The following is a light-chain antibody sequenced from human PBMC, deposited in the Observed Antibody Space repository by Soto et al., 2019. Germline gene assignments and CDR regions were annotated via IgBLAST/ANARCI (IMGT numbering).Light chain of an antibody. CDR2: EGS. CDR3: CSYAGSSPLYV. CDR1: SSDVGSYNL. Sequence: QSVQSQPASVCGSPGQSITISCTGTSSDVGSYNLVSWYQQHPGKAPKLMIYEGSKRPSGVSNRFSGSKSGNTASLTISGLQAEDEADYYCCSYAGSSPLYVFGTGTKVTVL. J-gene: IGLJ1*01. V-gene: IGLV2-23*01.